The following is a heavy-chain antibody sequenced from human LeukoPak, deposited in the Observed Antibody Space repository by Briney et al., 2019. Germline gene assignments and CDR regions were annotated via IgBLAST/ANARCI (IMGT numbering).Heavy chain of an antibody. CDR3: ARDQVLTPFDY. CDR2: IYATGST. CDR1: GGSISSYY. D-gene: IGHD3-10*01. J-gene: IGHJ4*02. V-gene: IGHV4-59*12. Sequence: SETLSLTCTVSGGSISSYYWSWIRQPPGKGLEWIGYIYATGSTNYNPSLKSRVTISVDTSKNQFSLKLSSVTAADTAVYYCARDQVLTPFDYWGQGTLVTVSS.